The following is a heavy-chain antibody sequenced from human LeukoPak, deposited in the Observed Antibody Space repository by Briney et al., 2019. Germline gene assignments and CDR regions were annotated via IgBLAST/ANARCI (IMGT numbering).Heavy chain of an antibody. V-gene: IGHV5-51*01. Sequence: LGGSLKISCQASGYTFGNHWVGWVRQIPGKGLEWMGIVFPGDSDTRYSPSFQGQVTISADRSINTAYLQWSSLKASDTAMYYCARTNYYDSSYHYFDYWGQGTLVTVSS. CDR2: VFPGDSDT. CDR1: GYTFGNHW. CDR3: ARTNYYDSSYHYFDY. J-gene: IGHJ4*02. D-gene: IGHD3-22*01.